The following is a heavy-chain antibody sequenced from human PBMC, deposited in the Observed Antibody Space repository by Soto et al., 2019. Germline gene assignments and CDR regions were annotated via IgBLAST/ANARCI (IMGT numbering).Heavy chain of an antibody. CDR3: ASGIQLWLRRINNGYSG. V-gene: IGHV1-69*12. D-gene: IGHD5-18*01. CDR2: IIPMFGTA. Sequence: QVQLVQSGAEVKKPESSVKVSCKAPGDTFSTYAISWVRQAPGQGLEWMGGIIPMFGTANYAQRFQDRVTITADESTNTVYMALSRLRSEDTAVYFCASGIQLWLRRINNGYSGWGQGTLVTVSS. J-gene: IGHJ4*02. CDR1: GDTFSTYA.